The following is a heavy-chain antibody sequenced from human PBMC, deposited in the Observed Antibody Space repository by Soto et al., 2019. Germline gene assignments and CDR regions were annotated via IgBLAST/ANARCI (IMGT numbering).Heavy chain of an antibody. J-gene: IGHJ6*02. CDR2: IYPTGTT. CDR3: ARAPPVPATRWGV. V-gene: IGHV4-30-2*01. D-gene: IGHD3-16*01. Sequence: QLQLQESGSGLVKPSQTLSLTCTVSGGSISSGGYSWSWIRQTPGKGLEWIGYIYPTGTTYYHPSLKNRATLSIDTSQNQFSLQLTSVTAAHTAVYCCARAPPVPATRWGVWGQGTTVTVSS. CDR1: GGSISSGGYS.